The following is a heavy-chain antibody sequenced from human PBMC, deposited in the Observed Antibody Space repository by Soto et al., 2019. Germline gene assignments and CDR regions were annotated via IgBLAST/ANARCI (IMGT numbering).Heavy chain of an antibody. CDR1: GGSFSGYY. CDR3: ARGRDSSSIFDP. D-gene: IGHD6-13*01. Sequence: LSLTCAVYGGSFSGYYWSWIRQPPGKGLEWIGEINHSGSTNYNPSLKSRVTISVDTSKNQFSLKLSSVTAADTAVYYCARGRDSSSIFDPWGQGTLVTVSS. V-gene: IGHV4-34*01. J-gene: IGHJ5*02. CDR2: INHSGST.